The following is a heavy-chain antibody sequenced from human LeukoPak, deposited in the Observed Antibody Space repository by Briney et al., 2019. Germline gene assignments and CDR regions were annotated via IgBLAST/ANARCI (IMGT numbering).Heavy chain of an antibody. CDR2: IRNKANSYTT. Sequence: GGSLRLSCAASGFTFSDHYMDWVRQAPGKGLEWVGRIRNKANSYTTEYAAPVKGRFTISRDDSKSIAYLQMNSLKTEDTAVYYCARGGVYCSSVSCSVDYWGQGILVTVSS. CDR1: GFTFSDHY. J-gene: IGHJ4*02. V-gene: IGHV3-72*01. D-gene: IGHD2-2*01. CDR3: ARGGVYCSSVSCSVDY.